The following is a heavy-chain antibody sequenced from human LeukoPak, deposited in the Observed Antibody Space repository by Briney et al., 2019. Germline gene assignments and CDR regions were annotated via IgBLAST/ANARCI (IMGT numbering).Heavy chain of an antibody. J-gene: IGHJ4*02. D-gene: IGHD3-10*01. CDR1: EFSLGAYA. Sequence: PGGSLRLSCVASEFSLGAYAMNWVRQAPGKGLEWVSYISASGSATYYAESMKGRFTISRDNGQNSLYLQMNSLRAGDTAVYYCTRGVGRRGGTFDYWGQGTLVTVSS. V-gene: IGHV3-48*01. CDR2: ISASGSAT. CDR3: TRGVGRRGGTFDY.